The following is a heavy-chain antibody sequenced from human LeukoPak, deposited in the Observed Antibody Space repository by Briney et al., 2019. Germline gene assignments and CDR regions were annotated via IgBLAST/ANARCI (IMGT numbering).Heavy chain of an antibody. CDR1: GYTFTDYY. CDR3: ARSLYSSGWYADY. CDR2: ISAYNGNT. D-gene: IGHD6-19*01. V-gene: IGHV1-18*04. Sequence: ASVKVSCKASGYTFTDYYMHWVRQAPGQGLEWMGWISAYNGNTNYAQKLQGRVTMTTDTSTSTAYMELRSLRSDDTAVYYCARSLYSSGWYADYWGQGTLVTVSS. J-gene: IGHJ4*02.